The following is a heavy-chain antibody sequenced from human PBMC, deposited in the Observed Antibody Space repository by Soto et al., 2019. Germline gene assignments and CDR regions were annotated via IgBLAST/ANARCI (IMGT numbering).Heavy chain of an antibody. J-gene: IGHJ4*02. Sequence: PTETLPITCDVPRGSISSSNWWTWVRKPPGKGLEWIGEIYHSGSTNYNPSLKSRVTISVDKSKNQFSLKLSSVTAADTAVYYCARDSSGWSDFFDYWGQGTLVTVSS. CDR2: IYHSGST. CDR1: RGSISSSNW. CDR3: ARDSSGWSDFFDY. D-gene: IGHD6-19*01. V-gene: IGHV4-4*02.